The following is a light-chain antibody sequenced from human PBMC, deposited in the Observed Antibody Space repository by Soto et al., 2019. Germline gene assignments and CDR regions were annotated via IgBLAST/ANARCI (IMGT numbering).Light chain of an antibody. Sequence: EIQMTQSPSSLSASVGDRVTITCRASQTISIYLNWYQQKPGKAPKLLIYAASSLHSGVPSRFSGSGSGTDFTLTISSLQPEDFASYYCQQIYNTPETFGQGTKVEIK. J-gene: IGKJ1*01. CDR2: AAS. CDR3: QQIYNTPET. V-gene: IGKV1-39*01. CDR1: QTISIY.